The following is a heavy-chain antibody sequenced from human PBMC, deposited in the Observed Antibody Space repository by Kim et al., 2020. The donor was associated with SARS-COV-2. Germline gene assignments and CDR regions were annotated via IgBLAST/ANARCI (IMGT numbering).Heavy chain of an antibody. CDR3: ARERDFPYYYGMDV. CDR1: GFTFSSYA. J-gene: IGHJ6*02. CDR2: ISYDGSNK. V-gene: IGHV3-30*04. Sequence: GGSLRLSCAASGFTFSSYAMHWVRQAPGKGLEWVAVISYDGSNKYYADSVKGRFTISRDNSKNTLYLQMNSLRAEDTAVYYCARERDFPYYYGMDVWGQGTTVTVSS. D-gene: IGHD3-3*01.